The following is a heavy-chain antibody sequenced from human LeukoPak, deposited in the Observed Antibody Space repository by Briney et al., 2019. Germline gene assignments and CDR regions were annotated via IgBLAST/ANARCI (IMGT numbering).Heavy chain of an antibody. CDR1: GFTFSSYG. CDR2: IPSDGSNK. V-gene: IGHV3-30*02. CDR3: AKGSPRTMES. J-gene: IGHJ4*02. Sequence: GGSLRLSCAGSGFTFSSYGMHWVRLAPGKGLEWMAVIPSDGSNKYYAESLKGRFTISRDNSRNTLYLQMNSLRADDTAIYYCAKGSPRTMESWGQGTLVTVSS. D-gene: IGHD4/OR15-4a*01.